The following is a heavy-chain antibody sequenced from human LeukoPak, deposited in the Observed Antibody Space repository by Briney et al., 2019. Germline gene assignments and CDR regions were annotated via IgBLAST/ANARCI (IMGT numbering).Heavy chain of an antibody. V-gene: IGHV1-2*02. CDR2: INPNSGGT. CDR3: ARRAYYYDSSGYPLKSIVDY. CDR1: GYTFTGYY. D-gene: IGHD3-22*01. J-gene: IGHJ4*02. Sequence: ASVKVSCKASGYTFTGYYMHWVRQAPGQGLEWMGWINPNSGGTNYAQKFQGRVTMTRDTSISTAYMELSRLRSDDTAVYYCARRAYYYDSSGYPLKSIVDYWGQGTLVTVSS.